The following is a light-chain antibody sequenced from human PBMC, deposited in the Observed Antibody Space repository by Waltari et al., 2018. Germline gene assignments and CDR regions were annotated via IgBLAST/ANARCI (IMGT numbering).Light chain of an antibody. CDR1: QDISTY. J-gene: IGKJ5*01. V-gene: IGKV1-33*01. CDR3: QQYDNLPIT. Sequence: DIQMTQSPSSLYASVGDRGTITCQASQDISTYLNWFQQKPGKAPQLLIYDASNLETGVPSRFSGSGSGTDFTFTISSLQPEDIATYYCQQYDNLPITFGQGTRLEIK. CDR2: DAS.